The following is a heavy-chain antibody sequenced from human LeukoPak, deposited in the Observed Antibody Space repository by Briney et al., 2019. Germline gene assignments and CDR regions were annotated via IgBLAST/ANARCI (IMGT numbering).Heavy chain of an antibody. Sequence: PRGSLRLSCEFSGIIFSTYAMNRVRQAPGKGLEWISYISGSSSGSTSIINYADCVKSRFTLSRDNAKISLHLQMNILSAEDTAVYYCARDFWSGYYTEDWGQGALVIVSS. D-gene: IGHD3-3*01. V-gene: IGHV3-48*04. CDR3: ARDFWSGYYTED. CDR1: GIIFSTYA. CDR2: ISGSSSGSTSII. J-gene: IGHJ4*02.